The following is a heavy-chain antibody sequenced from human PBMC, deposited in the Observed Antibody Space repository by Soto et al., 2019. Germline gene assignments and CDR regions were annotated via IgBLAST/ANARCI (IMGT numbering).Heavy chain of an antibody. Sequence: GGSLRLSCAASGFTFSNYAMHWVRQAPGKGLEWVAVISYDGSNEYYADSVKGRFTISRDNPKNTLYLQMNSLRADDRAVYYCARDPTTMADDAFDIWGQGTMVTVSS. CDR2: ISYDGSNE. D-gene: IGHD5-18*01. CDR1: GFTFSNYA. V-gene: IGHV3-30-3*01. J-gene: IGHJ3*02. CDR3: ARDPTTMADDAFDI.